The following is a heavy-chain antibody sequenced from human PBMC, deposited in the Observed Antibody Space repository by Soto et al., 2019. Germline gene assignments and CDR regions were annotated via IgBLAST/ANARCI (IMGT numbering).Heavy chain of an antibody. CDR2: MNPHRGNT. V-gene: IGHV1-8*01. J-gene: IGHJ3*02. D-gene: IGHD4-17*01. CDR3: ARGNGDYVSGAFDT. CDR1: GYTFTSYD. Sequence: QVQLVQSGAEVKKPGASVKVSCKASGYTFTSYDINWVRQATGQGLEWMGWMNPHRGNTAHAQRFPGRVTITRNTSISTANRELSSLRSEDTAVYYCARGNGDYVSGAFDTWGQGTMVTVSS.